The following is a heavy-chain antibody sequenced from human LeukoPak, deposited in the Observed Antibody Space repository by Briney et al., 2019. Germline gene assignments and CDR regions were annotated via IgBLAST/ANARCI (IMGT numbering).Heavy chain of an antibody. D-gene: IGHD6-6*01. CDR2: INPNSGGT. Sequence: GASVKVSCKASGYTFTGYYMHWVRQAPGQGLEWMGWINPNSGGTNYAQKFQGRVTMTRDTSISTAYMELSRLRSDDTAVYYCARENSSSSEYYYYYMDVWGKGTTVTVSS. V-gene: IGHV1-2*02. CDR1: GYTFTGYY. J-gene: IGHJ6*03. CDR3: ARENSSSSEYYYYYMDV.